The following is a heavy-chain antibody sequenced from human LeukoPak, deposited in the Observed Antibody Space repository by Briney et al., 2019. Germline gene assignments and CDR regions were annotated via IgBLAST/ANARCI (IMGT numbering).Heavy chain of an antibody. Sequence: GRSLTLSCSASRFTFTTFYMHCVSQAPGKGLEYVSGISTDGIGTNYADSVKGRFTVSRDNSKNTLYLQMSSLRPEDTAVYYCVKGSFFPSSENGFDSWGQGTLVTVSS. CDR1: RFTFTTFY. V-gene: IGHV3-64D*09. CDR2: ISTDGIGT. CDR3: VKGSFFPSSENGFDS. J-gene: IGHJ4*02. D-gene: IGHD1-14*01.